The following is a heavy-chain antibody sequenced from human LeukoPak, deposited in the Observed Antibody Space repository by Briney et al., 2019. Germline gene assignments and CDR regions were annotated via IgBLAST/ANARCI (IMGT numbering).Heavy chain of an antibody. D-gene: IGHD1-26*01. V-gene: IGHV3-53*01. J-gene: IGHJ3*02. Sequence: GGSLRLSCAASGFTVSSNYMSWVRQAPGKGLEWVSVIYSGGSTYYADSVKGRFTISRDNSKNTLYLQMNSLRAEDTAVYYCARDQGSGSYYDAYAFDIWGQGTMVTVSS. CDR1: GFTVSSNY. CDR2: IYSGGST. CDR3: ARDQGSGSYYDAYAFDI.